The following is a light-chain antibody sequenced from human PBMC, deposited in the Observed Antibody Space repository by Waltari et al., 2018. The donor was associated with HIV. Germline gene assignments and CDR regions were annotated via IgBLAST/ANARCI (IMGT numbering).Light chain of an antibody. J-gene: IGKJ1*01. CDR3: HQYNTTPWA. CDR2: WAS. Sequence: DIVLTQSPDSLAVSLGERATINCKASQSVLYNSNSKNYLSWYQQRPGQPPKLLIYWASTRESGVPDRFSGSASGTDFTLTISSLQAEDVAVYYCHQYNTTPWAFGQGTKVEIK. CDR1: QSVLYNSNSKNY. V-gene: IGKV4-1*01.